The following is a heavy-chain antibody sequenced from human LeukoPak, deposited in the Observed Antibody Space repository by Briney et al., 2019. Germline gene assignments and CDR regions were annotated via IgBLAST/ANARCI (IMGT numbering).Heavy chain of an antibody. Sequence: GGSLRLSCAASGFTFSRDWMSWVRQAPGKGLEWVANIKQDGSEKYYADSVKGRFTISRDNRKSSVSLQMNSLRAEDTAVYYCAGDGRAVTIFNWGQGTLVSVSS. D-gene: IGHD3-3*01. CDR3: AGDGRAVTIFN. CDR1: GFTFSRDW. CDR2: IKQDGSEK. V-gene: IGHV3-7*01. J-gene: IGHJ4*02.